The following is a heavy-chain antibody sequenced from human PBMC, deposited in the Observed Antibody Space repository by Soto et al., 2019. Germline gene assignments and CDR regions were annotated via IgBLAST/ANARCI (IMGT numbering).Heavy chain of an antibody. CDR2: IYNNGST. CDR3: ASPGLGY. V-gene: IGHV3-66*01. J-gene: IGHJ4*02. Sequence: PGGSKRLSCTASGFPISSNDMSWVRQDTGKGLEWVSVIYNNGSTNYADSVKGRFTISRDNSKNTLYLQMNSLRAEDTAVYYCASPGLGYWGQGTLVTVS. D-gene: IGHD3-16*01. CDR1: GFPISSND.